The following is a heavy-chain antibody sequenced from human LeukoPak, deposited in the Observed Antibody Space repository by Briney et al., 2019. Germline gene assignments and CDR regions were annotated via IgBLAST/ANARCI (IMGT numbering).Heavy chain of an antibody. J-gene: IGHJ4*02. CDR2: ISYDGSNK. D-gene: IGHD3-22*01. Sequence: GGSLRLSCAASGFTFSSYAMHWVRQAPGKGLEWVAVISYDGSNKYYADSVKGRFTISRDNSKKTLYLQMNSLRAEDTAVYYCARYTMIFDYWGQGTLVTVSS. CDR1: GFTFSSYA. V-gene: IGHV3-30*01. CDR3: ARYTMIFDY.